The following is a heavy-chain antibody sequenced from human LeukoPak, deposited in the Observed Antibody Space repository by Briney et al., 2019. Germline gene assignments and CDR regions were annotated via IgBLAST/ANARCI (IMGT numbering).Heavy chain of an antibody. CDR2: ISAYNGNT. Sequence: GASVKVSCKASGYTFTSYGISWVRQAPGQGLEWMGWISAYNGNTNYAQKLQGRVTMTTDTSTSTAYMELRSLRSDDTAVYYCARAGYDFWSGYYSPTGGWFDPWGQGTLVTISS. CDR3: ARAGYDFWSGYYSPTGGWFDP. D-gene: IGHD3-3*01. J-gene: IGHJ5*02. CDR1: GYTFTSYG. V-gene: IGHV1-18*01.